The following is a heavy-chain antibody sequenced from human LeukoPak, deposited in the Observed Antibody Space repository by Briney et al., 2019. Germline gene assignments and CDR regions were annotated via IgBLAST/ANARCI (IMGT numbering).Heavy chain of an antibody. Sequence: GGSLRLSCAASGFTFSSYGMHWVRQAPGKGLEWVAFIRYDGSNKYYADSVKGRFTISRDNSKNTLYLQMNSLRAEDTAVYYCAKLRGDFWSPIDYWGQGTLVTVSS. J-gene: IGHJ4*02. CDR3: AKLRGDFWSPIDY. CDR2: IRYDGSNK. D-gene: IGHD3-3*01. V-gene: IGHV3-30*02. CDR1: GFTFSSYG.